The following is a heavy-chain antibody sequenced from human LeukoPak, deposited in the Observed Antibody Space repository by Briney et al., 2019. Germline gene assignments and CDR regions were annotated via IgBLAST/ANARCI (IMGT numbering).Heavy chain of an antibody. Sequence: GGSLRLSCAASGFTFRTLAMNWVRQAPGKGLEWVSTISDNGRSTLYADSVKGRSTISRDNSKNTLDLQMNSLKAEDTAIYYCAKDARPGGGGTDVWGQGTTVTVSS. CDR2: ISDNGRST. J-gene: IGHJ6*02. D-gene: IGHD1-26*01. CDR3: AKDARPGGGGTDV. V-gene: IGHV3-23*01. CDR1: GFTFRTLA.